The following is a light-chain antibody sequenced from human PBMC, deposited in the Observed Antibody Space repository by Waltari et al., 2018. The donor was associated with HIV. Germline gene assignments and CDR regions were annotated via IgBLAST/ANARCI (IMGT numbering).Light chain of an antibody. J-gene: IGLJ3*02. CDR2: EVN. CDR3: CSYAGSSTLV. CDR1: SSDVGSYYL. V-gene: IGLV2-23*02. Sequence: QSALTQPASVSGSPGQSITISCTGTSSDVGSYYLVSWYQQHPGNAPKHMIYEVNKRPSGVSNRFSGSKAWKNAALAISGLQAEDGAEFFCCSYAGSSTLVVGGGTKFT.